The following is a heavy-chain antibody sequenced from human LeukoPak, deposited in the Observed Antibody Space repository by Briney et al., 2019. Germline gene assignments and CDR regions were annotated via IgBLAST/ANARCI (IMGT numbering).Heavy chain of an antibody. J-gene: IGHJ4*02. Sequence: GGSLRLSCAASGFTFSSYGMSWVRQAPGKGLEWVSSISSSSRYISYADSVKGRFTISRDNAKKSLFLQMNSLRADDTAVYYCARDDTNYGDFRFSYWGQGTLVTVSS. CDR2: ISSSSRYI. CDR1: GFTFSSYG. CDR3: ARDDTNYGDFRFSY. V-gene: IGHV3-21*01. D-gene: IGHD4-17*01.